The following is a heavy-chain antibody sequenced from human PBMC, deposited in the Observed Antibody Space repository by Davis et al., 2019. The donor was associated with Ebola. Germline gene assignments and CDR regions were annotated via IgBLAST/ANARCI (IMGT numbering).Heavy chain of an antibody. D-gene: IGHD3-3*01. V-gene: IGHV3-33*01. CDR2: IWYDGNST. J-gene: IGHJ6*04. CDR3: ARDPPESDYDFWSGNGMDV. CDR1: GFTFSSHG. Sequence: PGGSLRLSCAASGFTFSSHGMHWVRQAPGKGLEWVAVIWYDGNSTYYADSVKGRFTISRDNSKNTLYLQMNSLRAEDTAVYYCARDPPESDYDFWSGNGMDVWGKGTTVTVSS.